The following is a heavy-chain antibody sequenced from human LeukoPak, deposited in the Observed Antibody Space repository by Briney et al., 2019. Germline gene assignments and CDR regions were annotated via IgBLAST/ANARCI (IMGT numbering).Heavy chain of an antibody. CDR2: IIPILGIA. V-gene: IGHV1-69*04. Sequence: SVKVSCKASGGTFSSYTISWVRQAPGQGLEWMGRIIPILGIANYAQKFQGRVTITADKSPSTAYMELSSLRSEDTAVYYCAREDFGVVIHNWFDPWGQGTLVTVSS. J-gene: IGHJ5*02. D-gene: IGHD3-3*01. CDR1: GGTFSSYT. CDR3: AREDFGVVIHNWFDP.